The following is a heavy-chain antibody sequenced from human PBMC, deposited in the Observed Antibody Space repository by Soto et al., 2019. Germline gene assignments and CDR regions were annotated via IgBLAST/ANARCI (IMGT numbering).Heavy chain of an antibody. D-gene: IGHD3-22*01. Sequence: GGSLRLSWAASGFSFNSHSMHWVRQAPGKGLEWVAVISYDGTNKYYADFVKGRFTISRDNSKNTLYLQMISLRAEDTAVYYCAKSFYDKSGYYGLLDYWGQGTLVTVSS. CDR1: GFSFNSHS. V-gene: IGHV3-30*18. J-gene: IGHJ4*02. CDR2: ISYDGTNK. CDR3: AKSFYDKSGYYGLLDY.